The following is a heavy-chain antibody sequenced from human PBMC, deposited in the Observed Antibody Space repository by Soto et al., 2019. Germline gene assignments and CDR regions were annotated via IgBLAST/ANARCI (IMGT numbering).Heavy chain of an antibody. Sequence: SLPCTVSGGSMRSSNWWNWVRQPPGKGLEWIGEAHHSGRTNYNPSLKSRVTISVDKSKNHFSLKLSSVTAADTAVYYCARSEATVLDNWGQGTLVTVSS. CDR1: GGSMRSSNW. CDR2: AHHSGRT. V-gene: IGHV4-4*02. CDR3: ARSEATVLDN. J-gene: IGHJ4*02. D-gene: IGHD4-17*01.